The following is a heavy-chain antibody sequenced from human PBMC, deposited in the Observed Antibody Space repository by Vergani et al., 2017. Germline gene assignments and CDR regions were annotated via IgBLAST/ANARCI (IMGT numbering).Heavy chain of an antibody. D-gene: IGHD3-22*01. J-gene: IGHJ3*02. V-gene: IGHV3-23*01. CDR2: ISGSGGST. CDR1: GFTFSSYA. CDR3: AKPFYDSSGTTDAFDI. Sequence: EVQLLESGGGLVQPGGSLRLSCAASGFTFSSYAMSWVRQAPGKGLEWVSAISGSGGSTYYADSVKGRITISRDNSKKTLYLQMNSLRAEDTAVYYCAKPFYDSSGTTDAFDIWGQGTMVIVSS.